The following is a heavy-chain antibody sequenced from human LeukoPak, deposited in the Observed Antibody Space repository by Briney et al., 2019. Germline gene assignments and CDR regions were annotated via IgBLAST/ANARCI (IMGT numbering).Heavy chain of an antibody. CDR1: GFTFSSYS. CDR3: AGDPGFLEWLSAPMDV. Sequence: GGSLRLSCAASGFTFSSYSMNWVRQAPGKGLEWVSSISSSSSYIYYADSVKGRFTISRDNAKNSLYLQMNSLRAEDTAVYYCAGDPGFLEWLSAPMDVWGKGTTVTVSS. D-gene: IGHD3-3*01. J-gene: IGHJ6*03. V-gene: IGHV3-21*01. CDR2: ISSSSSYI.